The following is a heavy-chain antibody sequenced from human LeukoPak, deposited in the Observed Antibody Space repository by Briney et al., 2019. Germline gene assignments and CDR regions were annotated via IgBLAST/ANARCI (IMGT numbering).Heavy chain of an antibody. CDR2: INTNTGNP. Sequence: PRASVKVSCTASGYTFTSYAMNWVRQAPGQGLEWMGWINTNTGNPTYAQGFTGRFVFSLDTSVSTAYLQISSLKAEDTAVYYCARDHNGYGYNPRFDPWGQGTLVTVSS. V-gene: IGHV7-4-1*02. CDR1: GYTFTSYA. J-gene: IGHJ5*02. D-gene: IGHD5-24*01. CDR3: ARDHNGYGYNPRFDP.